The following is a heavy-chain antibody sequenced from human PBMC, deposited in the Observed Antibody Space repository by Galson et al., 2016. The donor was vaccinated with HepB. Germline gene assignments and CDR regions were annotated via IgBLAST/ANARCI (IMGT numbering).Heavy chain of an antibody. V-gene: IGHV3-15*07. Sequence: SLRLSCAASGFTFTNAWMNWVRQAPGKGLEWVGRIKSRGDGGTTDYAAPVEGRFTISRDDSKNMVYVHLNSLRAEDTGVYYCIRERDGYLAYWGRGIPVTVSS. D-gene: IGHD5-24*01. CDR1: GFTFTNAW. CDR3: IRERDGYLAY. CDR2: IKSRGDGGTT. J-gene: IGHJ4*02.